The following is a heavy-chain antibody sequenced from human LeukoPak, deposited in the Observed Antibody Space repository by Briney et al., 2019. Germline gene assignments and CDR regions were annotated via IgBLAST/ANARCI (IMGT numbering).Heavy chain of an antibody. CDR1: GASISNNNW. Sequence: PSETLSLTCAVSGASISNNNWWSWVRQPPGKGLEWIGEIYHSGTTNYNPSLKSRVTISVDKSRNQFSLKLTSVTAADTAVYFCARDNGYSYGGTYYYNMDVWGQGTTVTVSS. J-gene: IGHJ6*02. CDR2: IYHSGTT. D-gene: IGHD5-18*01. V-gene: IGHV4-4*02. CDR3: ARDNGYSYGGTYYYNMDV.